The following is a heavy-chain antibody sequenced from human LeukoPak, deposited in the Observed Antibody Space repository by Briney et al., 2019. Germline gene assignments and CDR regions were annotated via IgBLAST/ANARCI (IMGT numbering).Heavy chain of an antibody. J-gene: IGHJ4*02. D-gene: IGHD2-2*01. Sequence: QTLSLTCAISGDSVSSNSAAWNWIRQSPSRGLEWLGRTYYRSKWYNDYAVSVKSRITINPDTSKNQFSLQLNSVTPEDTAVYYCARMARYCSSTSCPYFDYWGQGTLVTVSS. CDR2: TYYRSKWYN. V-gene: IGHV6-1*01. CDR3: ARMARYCSSTSCPYFDY. CDR1: GDSVSSNSAA.